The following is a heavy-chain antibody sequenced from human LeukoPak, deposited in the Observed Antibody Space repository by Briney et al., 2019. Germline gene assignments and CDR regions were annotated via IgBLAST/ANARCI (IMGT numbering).Heavy chain of an antibody. Sequence: GGSLRLSCAASGFTFSSYWMSWVRQAPGKGLEWVANIKQDGSEKYYVDSVKGRFTISRDNAKNSLYLQMNSLRAEDTAVYYCAREQSEYSGGYQDYWGQGTLVTVSS. V-gene: IGHV3-7*01. J-gene: IGHJ4*02. CDR2: IKQDGSEK. CDR1: GFTFSSYW. CDR3: AREQSEYSGGYQDY. D-gene: IGHD1-26*01.